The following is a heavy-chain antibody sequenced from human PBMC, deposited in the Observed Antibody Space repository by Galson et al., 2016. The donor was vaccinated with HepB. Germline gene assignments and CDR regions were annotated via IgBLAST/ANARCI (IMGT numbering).Heavy chain of an antibody. J-gene: IGHJ4*02. CDR3: ARGGGSYGGY. D-gene: IGHD1-26*01. Sequence: SLRLSCAASGFTFSNYWMHWVRQAPGKGLVWVSRISGDGTYTNYADSVKGRVTISRDNAKNTLYLQMNSLRAEDTAVYYCARGGGSYGGYWGQGTLVSVSS. CDR2: ISGDGTYT. V-gene: IGHV3-74*01. CDR1: GFTFSNYW.